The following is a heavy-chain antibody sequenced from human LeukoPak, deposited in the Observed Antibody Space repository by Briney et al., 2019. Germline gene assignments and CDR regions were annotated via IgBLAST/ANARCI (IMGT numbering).Heavy chain of an antibody. CDR2: ISAYNGNT. D-gene: IGHD6-19*01. J-gene: IGHJ4*02. V-gene: IGHV1-18*01. CDR3: ARQQGAWSSGWYYFDY. Sequence: GASVKVSCKVSGYTLTELSMHWVRQAPGKGLEWMGWISAYNGNTNYAQKLQGRVTMTTDTSTSTAYMELRSLRSDDTAVYYCARQQGAWSSGWYYFDYWGQGTLVTVSS. CDR1: GYTLTELS.